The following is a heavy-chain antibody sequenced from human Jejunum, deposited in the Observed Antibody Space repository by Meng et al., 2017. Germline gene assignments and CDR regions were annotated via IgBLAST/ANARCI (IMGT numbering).Heavy chain of an antibody. CDR1: GGSISSGDYY. V-gene: IGHV4-30-4*01. CDR2: IYYSGST. CDR3: ARDRTTGRYLDY. Sequence: QVQLQESGPVLVKPSQPLSLTCTVSGGSISSGDYYWSWIRQPPGKGLEWIGYIYYSGSTYYNPSLKSRVTISVDTSKNQFSLKLSSVTAADTAVYYCARDRTTGRYLDYWGQGTLVTVSS. D-gene: IGHD4-11*01. J-gene: IGHJ4*02.